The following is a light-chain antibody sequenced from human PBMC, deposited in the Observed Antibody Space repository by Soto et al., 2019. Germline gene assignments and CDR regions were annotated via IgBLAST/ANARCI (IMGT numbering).Light chain of an antibody. CDR2: GAS. CDR1: QSVSGSY. J-gene: IGKJ3*01. CDR3: QQYATFPFT. V-gene: IGKV3-20*01. Sequence: IVLTQSPVTLSLSPGEGATLSCRASQSVSGSYLAWYQQKPGKAPRLLIYGASSRATGIPDRFSGSGSGTDFTLSISRLAPEDFAVYYCQQYATFPFTFGPGTKVDIK.